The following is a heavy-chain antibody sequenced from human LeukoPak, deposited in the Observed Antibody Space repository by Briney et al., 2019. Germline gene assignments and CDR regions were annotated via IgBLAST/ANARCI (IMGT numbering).Heavy chain of an antibody. CDR3: ARSLAVAHFDY. D-gene: IGHD6-19*01. V-gene: IGHV1-69*04. Sequence: SVKVSRKASGGTFSSYAISWVRQAPGQGLEWMGRIIPILGIANYAQKFQGRVTITRDTSASTAYMELSSLRSEDTAVYYCARSLAVAHFDYWGQGTLVTVSS. CDR1: GGTFSSYA. CDR2: IIPILGIA. J-gene: IGHJ4*02.